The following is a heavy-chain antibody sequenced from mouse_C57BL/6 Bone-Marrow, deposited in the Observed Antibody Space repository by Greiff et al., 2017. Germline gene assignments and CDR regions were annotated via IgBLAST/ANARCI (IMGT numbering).Heavy chain of an antibody. V-gene: IGHV5-6*01. CDR1: GFTFSSYG. Sequence: EVKLMESGGDLVKPGGSLKLSCAASGFTFSSYGMSWVRQTPDKRLEWVATISSGGSYNYYPDSVKGRFTLSRDNAKNTLYLQMISLKSEDTAMYYCARNYYAMDYWGQGTSVTVSS. CDR2: ISSGGSYN. CDR3: ARNYYAMDY. J-gene: IGHJ4*01.